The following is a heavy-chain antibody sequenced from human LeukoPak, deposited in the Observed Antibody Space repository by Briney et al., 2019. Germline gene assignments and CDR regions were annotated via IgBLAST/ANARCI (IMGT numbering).Heavy chain of an antibody. D-gene: IGHD3-10*01. CDR3: ARVKLLWFGEEGDY. V-gene: IGHV3-21*01. CDR1: GFTFSSYS. J-gene: IGHJ4*02. Sequence: GGSLRLSCAASGFTFSSYSMNWVRQAPGKGLEWVSSISSSSSYIYYADSVKGRFTISRDNAKNSLYLQMNSLRAEDTAVYYCARVKLLWFGEEGDYWGQGTLVTVSS. CDR2: ISSSSSYI.